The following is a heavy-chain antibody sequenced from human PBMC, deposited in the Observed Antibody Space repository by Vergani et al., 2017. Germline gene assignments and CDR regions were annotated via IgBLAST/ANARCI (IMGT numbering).Heavy chain of an antibody. CDR1: GGSISSGDYY. J-gene: IGHJ6*02. V-gene: IGHV4-61*08. CDR3: ARDPTGYGWGSIGVDV. D-gene: IGHD3-9*01. CDR2: IYYSGST. Sequence: QVQLQESGPGLVKPSQTLSLTCTVSGGSISSGDYYWSWLRQPPGKGLEWIGYIYYSGSTNYNPSLKSRVTISVDTSKNQFSLKLSSVTAADTAVYYCARDPTGYGWGSIGVDVWGQGTTVTVSS.